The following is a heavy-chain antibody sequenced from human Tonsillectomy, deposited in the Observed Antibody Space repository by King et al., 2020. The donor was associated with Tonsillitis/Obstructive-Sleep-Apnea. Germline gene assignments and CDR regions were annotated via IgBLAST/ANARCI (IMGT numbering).Heavy chain of an antibody. CDR1: GGSVSSRSYY. J-gene: IGHJ6*03. Sequence: QLQESGPGLVKPSETLSLTCTVSGGSVSSRSYYWGWIRQPPGKGLEWIATIYYNGDTYYNPSLKSRVTISIDTSKNQFSLNLSSVTAADTAVYYCARHTREGPYDSYYYMDVWGRGTTVTVSS. D-gene: IGHD3-3*01. V-gene: IGHV4-39*01. CDR2: IYYNGDT. CDR3: ARHTREGPYDSYYYMDV.